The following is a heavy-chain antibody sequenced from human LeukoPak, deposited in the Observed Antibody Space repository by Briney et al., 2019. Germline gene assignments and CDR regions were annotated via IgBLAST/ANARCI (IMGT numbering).Heavy chain of an antibody. CDR1: GGTISSSSYY. Sequence: SETLSLTCTVSGGTISSSSYYWGWIRQPPGKGLEWIGSVHFSGNSYSNPSLKSRVTISVDTSKNQFSLKLSSVTAADTAVYYCSRHCKTTSCYLYDYWGQGILVTVSS. CDR2: VHFSGNS. J-gene: IGHJ4*02. CDR3: SRHCKTTSCYLYDY. D-gene: IGHD2-2*01. V-gene: IGHV4-39*01.